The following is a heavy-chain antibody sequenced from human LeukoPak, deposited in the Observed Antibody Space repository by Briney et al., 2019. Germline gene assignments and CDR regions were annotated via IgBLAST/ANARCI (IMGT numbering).Heavy chain of an antibody. CDR2: TYYRSKWYN. CDR1: GDSVSSNSAA. J-gene: IGHJ3*02. V-gene: IGHV6-1*01. D-gene: IGHD1-26*01. Sequence: SQTLSLTCAISGDSVSSNSAAWNWIRQSPSRGLEWLGRTYYRSKWYNDYAVSVKSRITINPDTSKNQFSLQLNSVTPEDTAVYYCAREGRRSGSYYGAFDIWGQGTMVTVSS. CDR3: AREGRRSGSYYGAFDI.